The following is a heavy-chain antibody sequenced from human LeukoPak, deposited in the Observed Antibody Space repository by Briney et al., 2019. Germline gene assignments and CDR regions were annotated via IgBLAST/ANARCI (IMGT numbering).Heavy chain of an antibody. CDR2: IDPRDSYI. V-gene: IGHV5-10-1*01. CDR1: GYSFTNYW. D-gene: IGHD4-17*01. CDR3: ARVRVTTSLYYYYGFDV. J-gene: IGHJ6*02. Sequence: GESLKISCKGSGYSFTNYWISWVRQMPGKGLEWMGRIDPRDSYINYSPSFQGHVTISADKSISTAYLQWSSLKASDTAIYYCARVRVTTSLYYYYGFDVWGQGTTVTVSS.